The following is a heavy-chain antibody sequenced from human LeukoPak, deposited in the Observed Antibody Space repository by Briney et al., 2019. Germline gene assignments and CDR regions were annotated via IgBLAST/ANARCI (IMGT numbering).Heavy chain of an antibody. V-gene: IGHV3-30*18. CDR1: GFTFSSYG. CDR2: ISYDGSNK. CDR3: AKDRVRGDYVWGSYPFDY. J-gene: IGHJ4*02. Sequence: GGSLRLSCAASGFTFSSYGMHWVRQAPGKGLEWVAVISYDGSNKYYADSVKGRFTISRDNSKNTLYLQMNSLRAEDTAVYYCAKDRVRGDYVWGSYPFDYWGQGTLVTVSS. D-gene: IGHD3-16*02.